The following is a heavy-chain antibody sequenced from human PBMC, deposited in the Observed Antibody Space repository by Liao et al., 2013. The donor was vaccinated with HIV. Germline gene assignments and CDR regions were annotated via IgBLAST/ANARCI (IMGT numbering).Heavy chain of an antibody. J-gene: IGHJ3*02. CDR2: MFYSGST. V-gene: IGHV4-39*07. CDR1: GGSISRSTYY. D-gene: IGHD3-22*01. CDR3: AREPTHHHDYSGYVAAFDI. Sequence: QLQLQESGPGLVKPSETLPLTCTVSGGSISRSTYYWGWVRQPPGKGLEWIGSMFYSGSTYYNPSLKSRVSISVDTSKNQFSLKLSSVTAADTAVYYCAREPTHHHDYSGYVAAFDIWGQGTMVTVSP.